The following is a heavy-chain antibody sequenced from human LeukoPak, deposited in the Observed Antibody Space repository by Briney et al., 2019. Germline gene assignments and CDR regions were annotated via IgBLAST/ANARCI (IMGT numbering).Heavy chain of an antibody. CDR1: GGTFSSYA. J-gene: IGHJ6*02. CDR2: IIPILGIA. Sequence: GASVKVSCKAFGGTFSSYAISWVRQAPGQGLEWMGRIIPILGIANYAQKFQGRVTITADKSTSTAYMELSSLRSEDTAVYYCATGRFNYYYYGMDVWGQGTTVTVSS. CDR3: ATGRFNYYYYGMDV. V-gene: IGHV1-69*04. D-gene: IGHD3-16*01.